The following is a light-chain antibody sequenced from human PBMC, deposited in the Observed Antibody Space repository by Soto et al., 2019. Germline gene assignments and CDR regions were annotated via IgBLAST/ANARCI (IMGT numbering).Light chain of an antibody. J-gene: IGKJ1*01. CDR2: GAS. CDR3: QQYGSSPRT. V-gene: IGKV3-20*01. CDR1: QSVSSIY. Sequence: EIVLTPSPGTLSLSPGERATLSCRASQSVSSIYLGWYQQKPGQAPRLLMYGASSRATGIPERFSGSGSGTDFTLTISRLEPEDFAVYYCQQYGSSPRTFGQGTKVDIK.